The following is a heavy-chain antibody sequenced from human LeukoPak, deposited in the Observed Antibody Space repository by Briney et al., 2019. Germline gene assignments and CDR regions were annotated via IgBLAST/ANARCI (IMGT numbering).Heavy chain of an antibody. Sequence: PSETLSLTCTVSGGSISSSSYYRGWIRQPPGKGLEWIGSIYYSGSTYYNPSLKSRVTISVDTSKNQFSLKLSSVTAADTAVYYCARLGSGRWPNDYWGQGTLVTVSS. CDR2: IYYSGST. V-gene: IGHV4-39*01. J-gene: IGHJ4*02. CDR3: ARLGSGRWPNDY. D-gene: IGHD1-26*01. CDR1: GGSISSSSYY.